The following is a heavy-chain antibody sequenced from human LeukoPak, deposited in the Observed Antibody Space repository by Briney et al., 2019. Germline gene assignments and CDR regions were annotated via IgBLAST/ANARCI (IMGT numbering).Heavy chain of an antibody. J-gene: IGHJ4*02. CDR2: ISWNSGNI. CDR3: AKAGYGSGSYYMWDY. Sequence: GRSLRLSCAASGFTFDDYAMHWVRQAPGKGLEWVSGISWNSGNIGYADSVKGRFTISRDNAKNSLYLQMNSLRAEDTALYYCAKAGYGSGSYYMWDYWGQGTLVTVSS. V-gene: IGHV3-9*01. D-gene: IGHD3-10*01. CDR1: GFTFDDYA.